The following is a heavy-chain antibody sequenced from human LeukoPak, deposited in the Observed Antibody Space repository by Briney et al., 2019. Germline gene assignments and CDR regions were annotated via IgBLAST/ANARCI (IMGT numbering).Heavy chain of an antibody. CDR2: IIPVTGTA. J-gene: IGHJ4*02. CDR1: GGTFNTYA. V-gene: IGHV1-69*13. D-gene: IGHD3-16*01. CDR3: ASGYYGSGSYERFDD. Sequence: GASVKVSCKASGGTFNTYAISWIRQAPGQGLEWMGAIIPVTGTADYAQKFQGRATITSDESSNTSYMELRSLISEDTAVYYCASGYYGSGSYERFDDWGQGTPVTVSS.